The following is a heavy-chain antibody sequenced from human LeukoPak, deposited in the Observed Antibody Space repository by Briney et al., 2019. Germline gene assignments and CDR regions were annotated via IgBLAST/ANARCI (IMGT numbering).Heavy chain of an antibody. V-gene: IGHV3-33*01. D-gene: IGHD6-19*01. Sequence: GGSLRLSCAASGFTFRNYGMQWVRQAPGKGLEWVAVIWFDGSDKKYADSVKGRFTISRDNSKSTLYLQMNSLRAEDTAVYYCATVRRGSGWYADVWGPGTPVTVSS. CDR2: IWFDGSDK. CDR3: ATVRRGSGWYADV. J-gene: IGHJ6*02. CDR1: GFTFRNYG.